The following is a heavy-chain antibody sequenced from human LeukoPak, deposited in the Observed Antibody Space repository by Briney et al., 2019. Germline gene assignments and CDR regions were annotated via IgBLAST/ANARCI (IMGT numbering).Heavy chain of an antibody. J-gene: IGHJ4*02. CDR3: ARRGRDFWSGYYKGFDY. CDR2: INHSGST. V-gene: IGHV4-34*01. D-gene: IGHD3-3*01. CDR1: GGSFSDYY. Sequence: SETLSLTCAVYGGSFSDYYWTWIRQPPGKGLEWIGEINHSGSTNYNPSLKSRVTISVDTSKNQFSLKLSSVTAADTAVYYCARRGRDFWSGYYKGFDYWGQGTLVTVSS.